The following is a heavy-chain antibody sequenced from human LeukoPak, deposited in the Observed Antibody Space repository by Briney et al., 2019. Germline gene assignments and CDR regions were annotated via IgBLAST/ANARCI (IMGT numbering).Heavy chain of an antibody. CDR2: ISYTGTYI. J-gene: IGHJ6*02. CDR1: AFSLSAYN. D-gene: IGHD3-10*01. CDR3: ARGGGAMVRGVTVLDV. V-gene: IGHV3-21*01. Sequence: GGSLRLSCAASAFSLSAYNMNWVRQAPGKGLEWVSSISYTGTYIHYADSVKGRFTISRDNAQNSLYLQMNSLRAEDTAVYYCARGGGAMVRGVTVLDVWGQGTTVTVSS.